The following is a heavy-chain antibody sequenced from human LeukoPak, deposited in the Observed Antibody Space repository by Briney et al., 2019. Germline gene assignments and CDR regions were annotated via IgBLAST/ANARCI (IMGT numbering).Heavy chain of an antibody. Sequence: VASVKVSCKASGGTFSSYAISWVRQAPGQGLEWMGGIIPIFGTANYAQKFQGRVTITADESTSTAYMELSSLRSEDTAVYYCARELLAEGLSGGDIFDYWGQGTLVTVSS. CDR1: GGTFSSYA. D-gene: IGHD2-21*02. CDR2: IIPIFGTA. CDR3: ARELLAEGLSGGDIFDY. J-gene: IGHJ4*02. V-gene: IGHV1-69*13.